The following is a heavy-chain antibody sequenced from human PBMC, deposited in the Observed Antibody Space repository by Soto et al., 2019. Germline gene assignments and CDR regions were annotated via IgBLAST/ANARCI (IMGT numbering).Heavy chain of an antibody. D-gene: IGHD6-19*01. CDR1: AFIFSSYW. CDR3: ARVDYSNGWSFDY. J-gene: IGHJ4*02. Sequence: EVHLVESGGDLVQPAGSLRLSCAASAFIFSSYWMSWVRQTPGRGLEWVANIKQDGSERYYVDSVKGRFTISRDNAKNARYLQMNSLRGEDTAVYFCARVDYSNGWSFDYGGQVTLVTVAS. CDR2: IKQDGSER. V-gene: IGHV3-7*01.